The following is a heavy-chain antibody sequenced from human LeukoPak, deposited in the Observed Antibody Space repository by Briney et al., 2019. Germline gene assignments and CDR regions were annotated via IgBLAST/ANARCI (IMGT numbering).Heavy chain of an antibody. J-gene: IGHJ4*02. D-gene: IGHD3-16*01. CDR3: ARGGSRLTTAGDLDY. CDR2: IYYSGST. V-gene: IGHV4-39*01. Sequence: PSETLSLTCTVSGGPISSSRYYWGWIRQPPGKGLEWIGSIYYSGSTYYNPSLKSRVTISVDTSRNQFSLKLSSVTAADTAVYYCARGGSRLTTAGDLDYWGQGTLVTVSS. CDR1: GGPISSSRYY.